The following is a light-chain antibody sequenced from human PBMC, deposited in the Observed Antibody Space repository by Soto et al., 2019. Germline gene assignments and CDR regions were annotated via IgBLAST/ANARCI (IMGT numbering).Light chain of an antibody. CDR1: SSDVGDYHY. Sequence: QSALPQPASVSGSPGQSITIPCTGTSSDVGDYHYVSWYQQHPGKAPKLMIYHVSYRPSGVSNRFAGSKSGDTASLTISGRQAEEEADYYCSSYTTSSTVLFGGGTKLTVL. V-gene: IGLV2-14*03. CDR3: SSYTTSSTVL. J-gene: IGLJ2*01. CDR2: HVS.